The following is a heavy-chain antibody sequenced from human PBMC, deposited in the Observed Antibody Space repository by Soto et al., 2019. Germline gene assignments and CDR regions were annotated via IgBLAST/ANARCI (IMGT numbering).Heavy chain of an antibody. D-gene: IGHD6-19*01. CDR1: GFTFSGYA. CDR2: ISGSGERT. Sequence: EVQLLESGGGLVQPGGSLRLSCAASGFTFSGYAMSWVRQAPGKGLEWVSSISGSGERTYYADSVRGRITISRDTSKNTLYLQMSSLRAEDTAIYYCAKDRDSGFNWFDPWGQGTLVTVSS. J-gene: IGHJ5*02. V-gene: IGHV3-23*01. CDR3: AKDRDSGFNWFDP.